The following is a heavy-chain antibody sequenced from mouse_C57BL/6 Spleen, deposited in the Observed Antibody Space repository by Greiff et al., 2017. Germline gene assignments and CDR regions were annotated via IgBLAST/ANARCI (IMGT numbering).Heavy chain of an antibody. V-gene: IGHV1-62-2*01. CDR1: GYTFTEYT. D-gene: IGHD1-1*01. Sequence: QVQLKQSGAELVKPGASVKLSCKASGYTFTEYTIHWVKQRSGQGLEWIGWFYPGSGSIKYNEKFKDKATLTADKSSSTVYMELSRLTSEDSAVYFCARHEDAPHYYGSSYFDYWGQGTTLTGSS. J-gene: IGHJ2*01. CDR2: FYPGSGSI. CDR3: ARHEDAPHYYGSSYFDY.